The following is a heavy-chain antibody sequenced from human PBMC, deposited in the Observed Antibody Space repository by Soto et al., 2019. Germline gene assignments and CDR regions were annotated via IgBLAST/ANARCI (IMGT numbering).Heavy chain of an antibody. Sequence: SETLSLTCAVYGGSFSGYYWSWIRQPPGKGLEWIGEINHSGSTNYNPSLKSRVTISVDTSKNQFSLKLSSVTAADTAVYYCARGSIVLVPAAKYNWFDPWGQGTLVTVSS. CDR2: INHSGST. CDR3: ARGSIVLVPAAKYNWFDP. V-gene: IGHV4-34*01. CDR1: GGSFSGYY. D-gene: IGHD2-2*01. J-gene: IGHJ5*02.